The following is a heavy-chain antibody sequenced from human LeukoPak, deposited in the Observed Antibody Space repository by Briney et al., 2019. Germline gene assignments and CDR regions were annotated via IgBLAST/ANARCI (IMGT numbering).Heavy chain of an antibody. V-gene: IGHV4-59*01. D-gene: IGHD6-19*01. J-gene: IGHJ4*02. CDR1: GGSISSYF. Sequence: PSETLSLTCTVSGGSISSYFWSWIRQPPGKGLEWIGYIYYSGNTNYNPSLKSRVTISVDTSKNQFSLKLSSVTAADTAVYYCARGEHSSGDFDYWGQGTLVTVSS. CDR3: ARGEHSSGDFDY. CDR2: IYYSGNT.